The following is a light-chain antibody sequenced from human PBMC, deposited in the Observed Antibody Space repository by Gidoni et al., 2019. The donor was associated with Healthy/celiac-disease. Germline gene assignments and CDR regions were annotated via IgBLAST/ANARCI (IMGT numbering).Light chain of an antibody. CDR2: GAS. J-gene: IGKJ5*01. CDR3: QQYNNWHT. Sequence: EIVMTQSPATLSVSPGARATLSCRASQSVSSNLAWYQQKPGQAPRLLIYGASTRATGIPAMFSGSGSGTEFTLTISSLQSEDFAVYYCQQYNNWHTFGQGTRLEIK. V-gene: IGKV3-15*01. CDR1: QSVSSN.